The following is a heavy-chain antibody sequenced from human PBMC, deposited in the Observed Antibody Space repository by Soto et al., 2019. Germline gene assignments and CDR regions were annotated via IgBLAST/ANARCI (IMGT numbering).Heavy chain of an antibody. D-gene: IGHD6-13*01. CDR1: GGSFSGYY. Sequence: PXGTLCLTCAVYGGSFSGYYCSWVRQPPGKGLEWIGEISHSGSTNYNSSLESRVTISVDTSKNQLFLKLSSVTAADTTVYYCVRALAAVQEWGQGTPVTVSS. CDR3: VRALAAVQE. V-gene: IGHV4-34*01. CDR2: ISHSGST. J-gene: IGHJ4*02.